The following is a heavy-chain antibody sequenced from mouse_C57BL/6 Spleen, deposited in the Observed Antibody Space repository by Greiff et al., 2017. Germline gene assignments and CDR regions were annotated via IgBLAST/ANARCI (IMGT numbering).Heavy chain of an antibody. CDR3: TNYYGSIYAMDY. CDR1: GYTFTDYE. CDR2: IDPETGGT. V-gene: IGHV1-15*01. D-gene: IGHD1-1*01. J-gene: IGHJ4*01. Sequence: QVQLQQSGAELVRPGASVTLSCKASGYTFTDYEMHWVKQTPVHGLEWIGAIDPETGGTAYNQKFKGKAILTADKSSSTAYMELRSLTSEDSAVYYCTNYYGSIYAMDYWGQGTSVTVSS.